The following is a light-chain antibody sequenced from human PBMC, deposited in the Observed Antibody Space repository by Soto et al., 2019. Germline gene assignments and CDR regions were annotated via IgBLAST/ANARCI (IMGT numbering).Light chain of an antibody. CDR3: QQSYSTPNT. CDR2: DVS. CDR1: QNISTS. Sequence: DIQFTHSPSTLSASVGESVTMTFLASQNISTSLAWYQHKPGKAPTLLMFDVSNLESGVPSRFSGSGSGTAFTLTISSLHSDDFATYYCQQSYSTPNTFGQGTRLEIK. V-gene: IGKV1-5*01. J-gene: IGKJ5*01.